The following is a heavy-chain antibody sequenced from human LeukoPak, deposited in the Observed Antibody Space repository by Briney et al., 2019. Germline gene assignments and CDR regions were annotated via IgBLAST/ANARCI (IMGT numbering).Heavy chain of an antibody. J-gene: IGHJ3*02. V-gene: IGHV3-23*01. CDR3: AKQYYYDGSSYSGAFDI. Sequence: GGSLRLSCAASGFTFSSYAMSWVRQAPGKGLEGVSAINGSGGRKYYADSVKGRFTISRDNSKNTLHLQMNSLRAEDTAVYYCAKQYYYDGSSYSGAFDIWGQGAMGTVSS. CDR2: INGSGGRK. D-gene: IGHD3-22*01. CDR1: GFTFSSYA.